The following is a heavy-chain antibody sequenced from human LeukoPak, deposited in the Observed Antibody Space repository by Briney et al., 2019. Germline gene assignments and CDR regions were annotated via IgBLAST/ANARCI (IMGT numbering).Heavy chain of an antibody. D-gene: IGHD4-17*01. J-gene: IGHJ6*03. CDR3: ARGYGDYYMDV. CDR2: INPSGGST. Sequence: ASVKVSCKASGYTFTSYYMHWVRQATGQGLEWMGIINPSGGSTSYAQKFQGRVTMTRDMSTSTVYMELSSLRSEDTAVYYCARGYGDYYMDVWGKGTTVTVSS. CDR1: GYTFTSYY. V-gene: IGHV1-46*01.